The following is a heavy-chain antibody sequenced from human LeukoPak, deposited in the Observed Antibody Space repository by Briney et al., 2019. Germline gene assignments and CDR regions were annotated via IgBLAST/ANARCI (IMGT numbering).Heavy chain of an antibody. V-gene: IGHV1-2*02. D-gene: IGHD6-6*01. Sequence: ASVKVSCKASGYTFTAYYMHWVRQAPGQGLQWMGWINPNSGGTNYAQNFQGRVTMTRDTFINTAYMQLTSLRYDDTAVYYCARVVPGPFNRFDPWSQGTLVTVSS. CDR2: INPNSGGT. J-gene: IGHJ5*02. CDR3: ARVVPGPFNRFDP. CDR1: GYTFTAYY.